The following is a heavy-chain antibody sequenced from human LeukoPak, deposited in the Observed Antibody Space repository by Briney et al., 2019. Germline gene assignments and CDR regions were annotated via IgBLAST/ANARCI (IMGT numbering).Heavy chain of an antibody. D-gene: IGHD3-10*01. V-gene: IGHV3-7*01. CDR2: IKQDGSEK. Sequence: GGSLRLSCAASGFTFTTYWMSWVRQAPGKGLEWVANIKQDGSEKYYVDSVKGRFTISRDNAKNSLYLQMNSLRAEDTAVYYCARDRYGSGGYYFDYWGQGTLVTVSS. J-gene: IGHJ4*02. CDR3: ARDRYGSGGYYFDY. CDR1: GFTFTTYW.